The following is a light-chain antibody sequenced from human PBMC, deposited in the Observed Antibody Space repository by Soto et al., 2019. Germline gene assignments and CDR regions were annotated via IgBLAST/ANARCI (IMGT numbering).Light chain of an antibody. J-gene: IGLJ1*01. CDR3: QSYDNSLSTYV. Sequence: QSVLTQPPSVSGAPGQRVTISCTGSSSNIGAGSDVHWYQQLPGTALKLLIYANNIRPSGVPDRFSGSKSATSASLAITGLLAEDEADYYCQSYDNSLSTYVFGTGTKVTVL. CDR2: ANN. CDR1: SSNIGAGSD. V-gene: IGLV1-40*01.